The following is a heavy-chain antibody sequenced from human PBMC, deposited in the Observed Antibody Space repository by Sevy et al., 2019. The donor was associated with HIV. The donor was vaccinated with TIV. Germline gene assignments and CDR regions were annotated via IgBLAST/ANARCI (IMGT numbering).Heavy chain of an antibody. D-gene: IGHD2-15*01. V-gene: IGHV3-73*01. Sequence: GGSLRLSCAASGFTFSGSAMHWVRQASGKGLEWVGRIRSKANSYAKAYAASVKGRFTISRDDSKNTEYLQMNSLKTEETAVYYCNSRDYSGRGKHKFDYWGQGTLVTVSS. CDR2: IRSKANSYAK. CDR1: GFTFSGSA. CDR3: NSRDYSGRGKHKFDY. J-gene: IGHJ4*02.